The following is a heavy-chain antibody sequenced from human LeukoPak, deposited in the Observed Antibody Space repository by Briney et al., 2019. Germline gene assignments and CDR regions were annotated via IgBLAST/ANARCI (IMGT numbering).Heavy chain of an antibody. CDR1: GFTFSSYW. V-gene: IGHV3-7*01. CDR2: IKQDGSGK. J-gene: IGHJ6*03. Sequence: GGSLRLSCAASGFTFSSYWMSWVRQAPGKGLEWVANIKQDGSGKYYVDSVKGRFTISRDNAKNSLYLQMNSLRAEDTAVYYCARDRGESAWGLYDYVWGSYRHYYYYYMDVWGKGTTVTVSS. CDR3: ARDRGESAWGLYDYVWGSYRHYYYYYMDV. D-gene: IGHD3-16*02.